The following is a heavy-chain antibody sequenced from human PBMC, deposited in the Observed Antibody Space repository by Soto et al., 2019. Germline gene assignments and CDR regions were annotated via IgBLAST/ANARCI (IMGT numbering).Heavy chain of an antibody. J-gene: IGHJ4*02. Sequence: SETLSLTCTVSGGSISSYYWSWIRQPPGKGLEWIGYIYYSGSTNYNPSLKSRVTISVDTSKNQFSLKLSSVTAADTAVYYCARLGGDYGDYVFNFDYWGQGTLVTASS. V-gene: IGHV4-59*08. D-gene: IGHD4-17*01. CDR3: ARLGGDYGDYVFNFDY. CDR1: GGSISSYY. CDR2: IYYSGST.